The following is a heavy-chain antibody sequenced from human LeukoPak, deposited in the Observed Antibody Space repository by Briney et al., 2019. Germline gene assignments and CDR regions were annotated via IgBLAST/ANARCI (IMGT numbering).Heavy chain of an antibody. CDR2: ISGSGGST. D-gene: IGHD3-3*01. CDR3: AKDLRFLEWFFDY. V-gene: IGHV3-23*01. Sequence: GGSLRPSCAASGFTFSSYAMSWVRQAPGKGLEWVSAISGSGGSTYYADSVKGRFTISRDNSKNTLYLQMNSLRAEDTAVYYCAKDLRFLEWFFDYWGQGTLVTVSS. CDR1: GFTFSSYA. J-gene: IGHJ4*02.